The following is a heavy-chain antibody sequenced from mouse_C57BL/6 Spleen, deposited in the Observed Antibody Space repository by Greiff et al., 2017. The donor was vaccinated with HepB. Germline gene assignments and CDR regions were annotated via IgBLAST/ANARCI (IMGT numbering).Heavy chain of an antibody. D-gene: IGHD1-1*01. CDR1: GYTFTSYN. CDR2: IYPGNGDT. CDR3: ARSHYYGSSYVWFAY. V-gene: IGHV1-12*01. J-gene: IGHJ3*01. Sequence: QVQLKESGAELVRPGASVKMSCKASGYTFTSYNMHWVKQTPRQGLEWIGAIYPGNGDTSYNQKFKGKATLTVDKSSSTAYMQLSSLTSEDSAVYFCARSHYYGSSYVWFAYWGQGTLVTVSA.